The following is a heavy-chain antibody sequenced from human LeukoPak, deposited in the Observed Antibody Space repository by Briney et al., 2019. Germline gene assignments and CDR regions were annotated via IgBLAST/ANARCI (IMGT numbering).Heavy chain of an antibody. CDR3: AELGITMIGGV. CDR2: ISSSSSYI. Sequence: GGSLRLSCAASGFTFSNYAMSWVRQAPGEGLEWVSSISSSSSYIYYADSVKGRFTISRDNAKNSLYLQMNSLRAEDTAVYYCAELGITMIGGVWGKGTTVTISS. D-gene: IGHD3-10*02. V-gene: IGHV3-21*01. CDR1: GFTFSNYA. J-gene: IGHJ6*04.